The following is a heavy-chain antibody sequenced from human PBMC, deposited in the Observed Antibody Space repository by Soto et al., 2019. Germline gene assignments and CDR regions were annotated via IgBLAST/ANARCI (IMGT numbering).Heavy chain of an antibody. CDR2: ISSSSSYI. CDR1: GGTFSSYA. J-gene: IGHJ6*02. V-gene: IGHV3-21*01. CDR3: ARDQGDIVVVPAAFAPPYYYYYYGMDV. Sequence: VQLVQSGAEVKKPGSSVKVSCKASGGTFSSYAISWVRQAPGQGLEWVSSISSSSSYIYYADSVKGRFTISRDNAKNSLYLQMNSLRAEDTAVYYCARDQGDIVVVPAAFAPPYYYYYYGMDVWGQGTTVTVSS. D-gene: IGHD2-2*01.